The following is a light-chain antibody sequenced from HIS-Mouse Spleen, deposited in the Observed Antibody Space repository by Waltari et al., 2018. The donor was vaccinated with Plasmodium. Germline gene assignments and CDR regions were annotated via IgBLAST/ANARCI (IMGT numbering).Light chain of an antibody. CDR2: AAS. CDR1: PGISSY. J-gene: IGKJ4*01. Sequence: AIRMTQSPSSLSASTGDRVTITCRASPGISSYLAWYHQKPVKAPKLLIYAASTLQSGVPARFSGSGSGTDFTLTISCLQSEDFATYYCQQYDSYPLTFGGGTKVEIK. CDR3: QQYDSYPLT. V-gene: IGKV1-8*01.